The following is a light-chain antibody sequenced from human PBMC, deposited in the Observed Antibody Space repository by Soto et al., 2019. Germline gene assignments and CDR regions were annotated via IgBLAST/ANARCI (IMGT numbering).Light chain of an antibody. J-gene: IGKJ2*01. Sequence: EIVMTQSPATLSVSPGERATLSCRASQSVSSNLAWYQQKPGQAPRRLIYGASTRATGIPARFSGSGSGTEFTLTISSLQSEDFAVYYCQHYNNWPPRYTFGQGTKLEIK. CDR2: GAS. CDR1: QSVSSN. V-gene: IGKV3-15*01. CDR3: QHYNNWPPRYT.